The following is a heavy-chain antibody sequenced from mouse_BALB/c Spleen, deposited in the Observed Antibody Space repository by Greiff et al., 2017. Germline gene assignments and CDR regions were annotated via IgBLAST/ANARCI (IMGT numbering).Heavy chain of an antibody. Sequence: QVQLKESGAELVKPGASVKLSCKASGYTFTSYWMHWVKQRPGRGLEWIGRIDPNSGGTKYNEKFKSKATLTVDKPSSTAYMQLSSLTSEDSAVYYCTRGASTMITPYYAMDYWGQGTSVTVSS. CDR3: TRGASTMITPYYAMDY. D-gene: IGHD2-4*01. V-gene: IGHV1-62-3*01. CDR2: IDPNSGGT. CDR1: GYTFTSYW. J-gene: IGHJ4*01.